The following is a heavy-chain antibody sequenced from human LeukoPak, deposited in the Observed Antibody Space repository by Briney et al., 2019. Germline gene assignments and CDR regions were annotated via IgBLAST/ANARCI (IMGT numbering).Heavy chain of an antibody. Sequence: GGSLRLSCAASGFTFSSYSMHWVRQAPGKGLEWVSSISSSSSYIYYADSVKGRFTISRDNAKNSLYLQMNSLRAEDTAVYYCARLRWFGELYFGAFDIWGQGTMVTVSS. D-gene: IGHD3-10*01. CDR1: GFTFSSYS. J-gene: IGHJ3*02. V-gene: IGHV3-21*01. CDR3: ARLRWFGELYFGAFDI. CDR2: ISSSSSYI.